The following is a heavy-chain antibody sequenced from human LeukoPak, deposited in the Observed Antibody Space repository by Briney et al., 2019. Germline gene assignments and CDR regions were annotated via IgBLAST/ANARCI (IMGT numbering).Heavy chain of an antibody. V-gene: IGHV1-69*13. CDR1: GYTFTSYD. J-gene: IGHJ4*02. CDR2: IIPIFGTA. D-gene: IGHD2-2*01. Sequence: ASVKVSCKASGYTFTSYDINWVRQATGQGLEWMGWIIPIFGTANYAQKFQGRVTITADESTSTAYMELSSLRSEDTAVYYCARDPAPYCSSTSCYLWGQGTLVTVSS. CDR3: ARDPAPYCSSTSCYL.